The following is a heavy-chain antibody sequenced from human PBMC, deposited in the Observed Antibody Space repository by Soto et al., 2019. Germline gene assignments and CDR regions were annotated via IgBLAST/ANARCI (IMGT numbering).Heavy chain of an antibody. CDR1: GFTFSDYY. J-gene: IGHJ2*01. V-gene: IGHV3-11*01. CDR2: ITSGSSTI. CDR3: AREVDAYGTKTFWYFDL. D-gene: IGHD2-8*01. Sequence: QVQLVESGGGLVKPGGSLRLSCAASGFTFSDYYMSWFRQAPGKGLEWVSYITSGSSTIYYADSVKGRFTISRDNAKNSLYLQMNSLRAEDAAVYYCAREVDAYGTKTFWYFDLWGRGTLVTVSS.